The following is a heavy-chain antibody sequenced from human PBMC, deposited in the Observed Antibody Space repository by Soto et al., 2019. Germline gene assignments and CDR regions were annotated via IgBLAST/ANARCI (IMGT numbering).Heavy chain of an antibody. Sequence: QVQLQESGPGLVKPSETLSLTCTVSGGSISSYYWRWIRQPPGKGLEWIGYIYYSGSTNYNPSLKSRVTLSVDTSKNQFSLKLSSVTAADTAVYYCARDYGSGTVNWFDPWGQGTLVTVSS. CDR3: ARDYGSGTVNWFDP. V-gene: IGHV4-59*01. CDR2: IYYSGST. CDR1: GGSISSYY. D-gene: IGHD3-10*01. J-gene: IGHJ5*02.